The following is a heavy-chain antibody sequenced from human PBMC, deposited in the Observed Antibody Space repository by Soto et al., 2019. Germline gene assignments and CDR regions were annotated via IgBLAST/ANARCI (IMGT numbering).Heavy chain of an antibody. CDR3: ARRGNYYDSSGFVGWFDP. CDR2: IYYSGST. V-gene: IGHV4-39*01. CDR1: GGSISSSSYY. D-gene: IGHD3-22*01. J-gene: IGHJ5*02. Sequence: QLQLQESGPGLVKPSETLSLTCTVSGGSISSSSYYWGWIRQPPGKGLEWIGSIYYSGSTYYNPSLKSRVTLSVDTSKNQFSLKLSSVTAADTAVYYCARRGNYYDSSGFVGWFDPWGQGTLVTVSS.